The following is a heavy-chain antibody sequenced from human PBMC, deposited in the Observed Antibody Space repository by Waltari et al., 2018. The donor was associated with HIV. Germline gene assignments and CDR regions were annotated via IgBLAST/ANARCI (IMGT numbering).Heavy chain of an antibody. V-gene: IGHV3-11*01. CDR2: ISSDTATI. CDR1: GFTFSDYY. J-gene: IGHJ4*02. CDR3: ARLKYSSGFFDY. D-gene: IGHD6-19*01. Sequence: QVQLVESGGGLVNPGGSLRLSCATSGFTFSDYYMTWIRQAPGKGLECVSDISSDTATIYYADSVKGRFTSSMGNAKNSLYLQMNRLSVEDTAVYYCARLKYSSGFFDYWGQGALVTVSS.